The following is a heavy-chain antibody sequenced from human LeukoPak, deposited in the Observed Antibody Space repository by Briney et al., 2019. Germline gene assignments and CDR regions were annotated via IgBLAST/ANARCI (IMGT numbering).Heavy chain of an antibody. CDR1: GFTFSSYW. CDR2: IKQDGSEK. J-gene: IGHJ4*02. Sequence: GGSLRLSCAASGFTFSSYWMSWVRQAPGKGLEWVANIKQDGSEKYYVDSVKGRFTISRDNAKNSLYLQMNSLRAEDTAVYYCASQHIAAAGSIPKPDNYFDYWGQGTLVTVSS. CDR3: ASQHIAAAGSIPKPDNYFDY. D-gene: IGHD6-13*01. V-gene: IGHV3-7*01.